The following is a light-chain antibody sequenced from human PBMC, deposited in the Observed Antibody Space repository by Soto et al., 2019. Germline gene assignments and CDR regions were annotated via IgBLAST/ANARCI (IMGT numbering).Light chain of an antibody. J-gene: IGLJ3*02. V-gene: IGLV4-69*02. CDR1: SGHSSYA. CDR2: INSDGSH. CDR3: QTWGTGGWV. Sequence: QLVLTQSPSASASLGASVKLTCTLSSGHSSYAIAWHQQQPEKGPRYLMKINSDGSHSKGDGIPDRFSGSSSGAERHLTISSLQSEDEADYYCQTWGTGGWVFSGGTKLTVL.